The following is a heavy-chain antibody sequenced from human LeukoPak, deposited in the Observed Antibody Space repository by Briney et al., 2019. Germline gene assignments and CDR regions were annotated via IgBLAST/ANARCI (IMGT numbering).Heavy chain of an antibody. CDR1: GGSFSGYY. D-gene: IGHD3-16*02. V-gene: IGHV4-34*01. J-gene: IGHJ4*02. Sequence: SETLSLTCAVYGGSFSGYYWSWIRQPPGKGLEWIGEINHSGTTDYNPSLKSRVTISVDTSKNQFSPKLSSVTAADTAVHYCARGWITFGGVITNWGQGTLVTVSS. CDR3: ARGWITFGGVITN. CDR2: INHSGTT.